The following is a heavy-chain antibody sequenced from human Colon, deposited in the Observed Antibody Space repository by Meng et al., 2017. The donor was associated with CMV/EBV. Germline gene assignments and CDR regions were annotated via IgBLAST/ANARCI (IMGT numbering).Heavy chain of an antibody. Sequence: SVKVSCNASGYSFTPYTINWVRQAPGQGLEWMGWINTNTGNPTYAQGLTGRFAFSSDAAITTAYLHISSLEPEDTAVYYCTRGSTWGYWGQGTLVTVSS. D-gene: IGHD7-27*01. J-gene: IGHJ4*02. CDR3: TRGSTWGY. V-gene: IGHV7-4-1*02. CDR2: INTNTGNP. CDR1: GYSFTPYT.